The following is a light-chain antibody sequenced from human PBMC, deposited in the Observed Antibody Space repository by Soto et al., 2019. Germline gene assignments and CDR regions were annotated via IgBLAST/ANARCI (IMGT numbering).Light chain of an antibody. V-gene: IGKV1-39*01. CDR3: QQTYTAPRT. Sequence: DIQMTQSPSSLSASVGDRVTITCRASQSITIYLNWYQQQPGKAPRLLIYGASTLQTGFPSRFSGSGSMTDCTLTISDLQPEDFATYYCQQTYTAPRTFGQGTKVDI. CDR2: GAS. CDR1: QSITIY. J-gene: IGKJ1*01.